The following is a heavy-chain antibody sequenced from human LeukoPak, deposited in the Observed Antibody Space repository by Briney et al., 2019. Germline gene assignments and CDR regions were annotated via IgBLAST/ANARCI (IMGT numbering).Heavy chain of an antibody. CDR3: ARAPGYRSFLDY. J-gene: IGHJ4*02. V-gene: IGHV3-30*03. D-gene: IGHD6-13*01. CDR2: ISYDGGKK. CDR1: GFTFSSHD. Sequence: GGSLRLSCAASGFTFSSHDMHWVRQAPGKGLEWVSIISYDGGKKDYADSVKGRFTISRDNSKNTLYLQMNSLRPEDTAVYYCARAPGYRSFLDYWGQGTLVTVSS.